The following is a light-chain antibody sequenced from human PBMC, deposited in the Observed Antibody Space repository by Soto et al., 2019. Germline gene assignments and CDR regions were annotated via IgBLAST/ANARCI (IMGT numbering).Light chain of an antibody. CDR3: QSFDSRLSGYV. J-gene: IGLJ1*01. CDR2: GNN. CDR1: SSNIGAGYD. Sequence: QSVLTQPPSVSVAPGQRVTISCTGSSSNIGAGYDVHWYQQVPGTAPKLLIFGNNNRPSGVPDRFSGSKSGTSASLAITGLQAEDETDYYCQSFDSRLSGYVFGAGTKVTVL. V-gene: IGLV1-40*01.